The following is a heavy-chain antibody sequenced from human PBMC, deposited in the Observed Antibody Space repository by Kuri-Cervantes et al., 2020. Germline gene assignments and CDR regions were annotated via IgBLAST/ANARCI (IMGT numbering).Heavy chain of an antibody. Sequence: GESLKISCAASGFTFSTYGMHWVRQAPGKGLEWVATIWYDGSNKYYADSVKGRFTISRDNSKNTLYLQMNSLRAEDTAVYYCAGFRELIPGAFDIWGQGTMVTVSS. J-gene: IGHJ3*02. CDR1: GFTFSTYG. D-gene: IGHD3-10*01. CDR3: AGFRELIPGAFDI. V-gene: IGHV3-33*01. CDR2: IWYDGSNK.